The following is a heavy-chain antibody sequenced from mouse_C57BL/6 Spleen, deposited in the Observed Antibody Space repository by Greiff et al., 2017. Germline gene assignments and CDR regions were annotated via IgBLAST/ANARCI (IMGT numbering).Heavy chain of an antibody. CDR3: ARQAWDY. V-gene: IGHV5-6*01. CDR2: IRSGGSYT. J-gene: IGHJ2*01. Sequence: EVKLMESGGDLVKPGGSLKLSCAASGFTFSSYGMSWVRQTPDKRLEWVATIRSGGSYTYYPDSVKGRFTISRDNAKNTLYLQMSSLKSEDTAMYYCARQAWDYWGQGTTLTVSA. CDR1: GFTFSSYG.